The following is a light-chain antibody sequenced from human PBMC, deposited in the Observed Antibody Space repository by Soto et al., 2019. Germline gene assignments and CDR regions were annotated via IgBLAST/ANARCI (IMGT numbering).Light chain of an antibody. Sequence: EIGLTQSPGTLSLSPGERATLSCRASQSVSSSYLAWYQQKPGQAPRLLIYGASSRATGIPDRFSGSGSGTDFTLTISRLEAEDFAVYYCQQYGSSPPWTFGQGTKVEIK. J-gene: IGKJ1*01. CDR2: GAS. V-gene: IGKV3-20*01. CDR3: QQYGSSPPWT. CDR1: QSVSSSY.